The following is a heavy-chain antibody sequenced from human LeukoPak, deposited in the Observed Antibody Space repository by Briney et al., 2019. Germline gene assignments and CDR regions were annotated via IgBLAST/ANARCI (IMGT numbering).Heavy chain of an antibody. D-gene: IGHD3-10*01. CDR1: GYTCTSYG. J-gene: IGHJ4*02. Sequence: ASVKVSCKASGYTCTSYGISWVRQAPGQGLEWMGWISAYNGNTNYAQKLQGRVTMTTDTSTSTAYMELRSLRSDDTAVYYCARDITMVRGVTYYFDYWGQGTLVTVSS. V-gene: IGHV1-18*01. CDR2: ISAYNGNT. CDR3: ARDITMVRGVTYYFDY.